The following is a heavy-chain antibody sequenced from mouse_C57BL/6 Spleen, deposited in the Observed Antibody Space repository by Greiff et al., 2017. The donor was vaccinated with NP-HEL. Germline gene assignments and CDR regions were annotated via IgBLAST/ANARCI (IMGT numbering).Heavy chain of an antibody. CDR2: IYPSDSET. CDR1: GYTFTSYW. V-gene: IGHV1-61*01. D-gene: IGHD1-1*01. CDR3: ARWDGSSYDAMDY. J-gene: IGHJ4*01. Sequence: LQLQQPGAELVRPGTSVKLSCKASGYTFTSYWMDWVKQRPGQGLEWIGNIYPSDSETHYNQKFKDKATLTVDKSSSTAYMQLSSLTSEDSAVYYCARWDGSSYDAMDYWGQGTSVTVSS.